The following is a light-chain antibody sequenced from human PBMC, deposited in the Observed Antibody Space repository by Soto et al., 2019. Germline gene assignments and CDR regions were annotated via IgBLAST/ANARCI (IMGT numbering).Light chain of an antibody. CDR1: QSISSY. CDR2: GAS. V-gene: IGKV1-39*01. Sequence: DIQMTQSPSSLPASVGERVTITCRASQSISSYLNWYQQKPGKAPNLLISGASTLQSGVPSRFSGSGFGTDFTLTIFSLQAEDFATYYCHQSHSTPLTFGGGTKVEI. CDR3: HQSHSTPLT. J-gene: IGKJ4*01.